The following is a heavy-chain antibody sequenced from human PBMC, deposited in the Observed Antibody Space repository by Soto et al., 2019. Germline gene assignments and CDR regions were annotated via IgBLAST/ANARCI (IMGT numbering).Heavy chain of an antibody. D-gene: IGHD4-17*01. CDR2: IYYSGST. CDR3: ARAEFYYGDSGTHFDY. Sequence: SETLSLTCTVSGGSISSGGYYWSWIRQHPGKGLEWIGYIYYSGSTYYNPSLKSRVTISVDTSKNQFSLKLSSVTAADTAVYYCARAEFYYGDSGTHFDYWGQGTLVTVSS. J-gene: IGHJ4*02. CDR1: GGSISSGGYY. V-gene: IGHV4-31*03.